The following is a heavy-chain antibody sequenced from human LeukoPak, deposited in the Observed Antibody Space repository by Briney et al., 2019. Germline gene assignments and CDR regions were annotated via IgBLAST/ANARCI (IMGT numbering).Heavy chain of an antibody. J-gene: IGHJ4*02. D-gene: IGHD2-15*01. CDR2: IYTSGST. Sequence: PSETLSLTCTVSGGSISSYYWSWIRQPAGKGLEWIGRIYTSGSTNYNPSLKSRVTISADTSKTQFSLILSSVTAADTAVYYCVSSSPRYCTRGTCYSSRGFDYWGQGALVTVSS. CDR3: VSSSPRYCTRGTCYSSRGFDY. CDR1: GGSISSYY. V-gene: IGHV4-4*07.